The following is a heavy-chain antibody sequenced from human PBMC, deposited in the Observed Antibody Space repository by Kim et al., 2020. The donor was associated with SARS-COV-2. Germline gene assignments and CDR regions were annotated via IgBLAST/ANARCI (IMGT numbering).Heavy chain of an antibody. J-gene: IGHJ4*02. Sequence: YLDSLKRRFTISRDDAKSSLSLQMDSLRVEDTAMYYCASAGYYYDTRDFDYWGQGTLVTVSS. D-gene: IGHD3-22*01. V-gene: IGHV3-7*03. CDR3: ASAGYYYDTRDFDY.